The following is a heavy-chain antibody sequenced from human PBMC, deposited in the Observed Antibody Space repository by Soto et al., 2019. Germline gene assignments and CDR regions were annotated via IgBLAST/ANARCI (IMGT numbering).Heavy chain of an antibody. J-gene: IGHJ4*02. CDR3: AFGPSPRRGVRGVMTFDY. CDR2: IKQDGSEK. D-gene: IGHD3-10*01. V-gene: IGHV3-7*03. CDR1: GFTFSSYW. Sequence: GGSLRLSCAASGFTFSSYWMSWVRQAPGKGLEWVANIKQDGSEKYYVDSVKGRFTISRDNAKNSLYLQMNSLRAEDTAVYYCAFGPSPRRGVRGVMTFDYWGQGTLVTVSS.